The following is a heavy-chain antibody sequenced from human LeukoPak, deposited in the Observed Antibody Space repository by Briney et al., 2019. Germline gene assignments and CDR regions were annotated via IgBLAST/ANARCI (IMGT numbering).Heavy chain of an antibody. D-gene: IGHD4-11*01. CDR1: GFTFSSYA. CDR3: AKDRIYSNRNFDY. V-gene: IGHV3-23*01. CDR2: ISGSGGST. Sequence: GGSLKLSCAASGFTFSSYAMSWVRQAPGKGLEWVSAISGSGGSTYYADSVKGRFTISRDNSKNTLYLQMNSLRAEDTAVYYCAKDRIYSNRNFDYWGQGTLVTVSS. J-gene: IGHJ4*02.